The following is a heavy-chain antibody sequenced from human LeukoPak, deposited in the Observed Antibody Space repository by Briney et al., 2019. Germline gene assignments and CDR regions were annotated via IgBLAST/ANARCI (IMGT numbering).Heavy chain of an antibody. Sequence: GGSPRLSCAASGLTISRFAMNWVRQAPGKGLEWISYINTDSSDIHYADSVKGRFTISRDNARNTLFLQLSSLRAEDSAVYYCARDTFQPGLIDSWGQGTLVTVSS. J-gene: IGHJ4*02. CDR1: GLTISRFA. CDR2: INTDSSDI. D-gene: IGHD2-2*01. V-gene: IGHV3-21*05. CDR3: ARDTFQPGLIDS.